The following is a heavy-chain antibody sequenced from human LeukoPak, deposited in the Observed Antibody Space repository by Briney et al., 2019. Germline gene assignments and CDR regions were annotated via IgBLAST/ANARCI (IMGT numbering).Heavy chain of an antibody. D-gene: IGHD2-8*01. J-gene: IGHJ6*02. V-gene: IGHV4-59*01. CDR1: GRSISSYY. CDR3: ARADCTNGVCYYYGMDV. Sequence: SETLSLTCTVSGRSISSYYWSWIRQPPGKGLEWIGYIYYSGSTNYNPSLKSRVTISVDTSKNQFSLKLSSVTAADTAVYYCARADCTNGVCYYYGMDVWGQGTTVTVSS. CDR2: IYYSGST.